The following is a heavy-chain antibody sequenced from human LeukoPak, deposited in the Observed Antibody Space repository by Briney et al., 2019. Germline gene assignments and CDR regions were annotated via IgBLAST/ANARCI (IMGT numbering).Heavy chain of an antibody. CDR2: IYYSGST. CDR1: GGSISSSSYY. V-gene: IGHV4-39*07. Sequence: SGTLSLTCAVSGGSISSSSYYWGWIRQPPGKGLEWIGSIYYSGSTYYNPSLKSRVTISVDTSKNQFSLKLSSVTAADTAVYYCAGDRGRGITMVRGVMNWFDPWGQGTLVTVSS. J-gene: IGHJ5*02. CDR3: AGDRGRGITMVRGVMNWFDP. D-gene: IGHD3-10*01.